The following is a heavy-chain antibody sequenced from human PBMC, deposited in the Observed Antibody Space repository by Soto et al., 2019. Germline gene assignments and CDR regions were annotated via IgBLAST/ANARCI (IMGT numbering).Heavy chain of an antibody. CDR2: INQDGSEK. CDR3: TSLMVRGVMWLDY. D-gene: IGHD3-10*01. V-gene: IGHV3-7*05. CDR1: GFFFSSYS. Sequence: GGSLRLSCAASGFFFSSYSMSWVRQAPGKGLEWVANINQDGSEKYYGDSVRGRFIISRDNAENSLYLQMSSLSTEDTALYYCTSLMVRGVMWLDYWGQGALVTVSS. J-gene: IGHJ4*02.